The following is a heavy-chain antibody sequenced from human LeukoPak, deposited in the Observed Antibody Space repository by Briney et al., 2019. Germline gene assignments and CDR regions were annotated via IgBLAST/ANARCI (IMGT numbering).Heavy chain of an antibody. D-gene: IGHD3-22*01. CDR3: ARHYYDSSDYYPYYFNH. CDR1: GGSISSSSYY. Sequence: PSETLSLTCTVSGGSISSSSYYWGWIRQPPGKGLEWIGSISYSGSTCYNPSLKSRVTISVDTSKNQFSLRLSSVTAADTAVYHCARHYYDSSDYYPYYFNHWGQGTLVTVSS. J-gene: IGHJ4*02. V-gene: IGHV4-39*01. CDR2: ISYSGST.